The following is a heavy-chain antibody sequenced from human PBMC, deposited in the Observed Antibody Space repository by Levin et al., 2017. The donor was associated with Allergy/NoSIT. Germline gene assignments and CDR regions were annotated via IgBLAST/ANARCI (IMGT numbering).Heavy chain of an antibody. D-gene: IGHD6-6*01. CDR2: INTNSGGP. J-gene: IGHJ4*02. V-gene: IGHV1-2*02. Sequence: GESLKISCKASGYTFTGYYLNWVRQAPGQGLEWIGWINTNSGGPNCAQKFQGRLTMTRDTSISTAYMDLSRLTSDDTAVYYCAREGTAARLPDSWGQGTLETVS. CDR1: GYTFTGYY. CDR3: AREGTAARLPDS.